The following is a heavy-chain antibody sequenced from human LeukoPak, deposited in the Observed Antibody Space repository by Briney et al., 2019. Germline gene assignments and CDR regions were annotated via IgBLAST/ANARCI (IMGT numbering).Heavy chain of an antibody. J-gene: IGHJ6*02. CDR3: ARLILKYHLTRYSYYGMDV. CDR1: GGSISSSDYY. V-gene: IGHV4-39*01. CDR2: TYYSGST. D-gene: IGHD2-2*01. Sequence: PSQTLSLTCTVSGGSISSSDYYWGWIRQPPGKGLEWIGSTYYSGSTYYNPSLKSRVTIFVDTSKNQFSLKLNSVTAADTAVFYCARLILKYHLTRYSYYGMDVWGQGTAVTVSS.